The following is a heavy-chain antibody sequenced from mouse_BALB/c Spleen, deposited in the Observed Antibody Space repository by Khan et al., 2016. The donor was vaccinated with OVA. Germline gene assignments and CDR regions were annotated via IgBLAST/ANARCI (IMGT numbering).Heavy chain of an antibody. D-gene: IGHD2-3*01. CDR1: AFDFSYYD. CDR2: ISSGGGGT. V-gene: IGHV5-12-1*01. J-gene: IGHJ2*01. Sequence: EVELVESGGGLVKPGGSLKLSCAASAFDFSYYDMSWVRQTPERRLEWVAYISSGGGGTSYPDTVKGRFTISRDNDKNTLYLQMSSLKSEDTAIYYCTRGYYYFDYWGQGTTLTVSS. CDR3: TRGYYYFDY.